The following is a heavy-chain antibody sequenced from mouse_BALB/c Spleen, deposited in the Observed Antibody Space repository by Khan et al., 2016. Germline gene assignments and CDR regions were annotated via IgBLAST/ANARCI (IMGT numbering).Heavy chain of an antibody. CDR1: GYSIPSHYS. J-gene: IGHJ2*01. V-gene: IGHV3-1*02. CDR2: IHYSGST. D-gene: IGHD3-1*01. Sequence: VQLKESGPDLVKPSQSLSLTCTVTGYSIPSHYSWHWIRHFPGNKLEWMGYIHYSGSTNYNPSHKSRISINRETSKNQFFLQLNSVTTEDTATYYCATSTSGYWYYFDYWGQGTTLTVSS. CDR3: ATSTSGYWYYFDY.